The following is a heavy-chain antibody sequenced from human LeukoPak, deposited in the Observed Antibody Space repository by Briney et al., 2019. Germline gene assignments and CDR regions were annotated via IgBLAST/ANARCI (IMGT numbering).Heavy chain of an antibody. D-gene: IGHD6-19*01. CDR2: IYHSGST. CDR1: GGSISSGGYY. V-gene: IGHV4-30-2*01. J-gene: IGHJ4*02. CDR3: ARFSGWLSFDY. Sequence: SETLSLTCTFSGGSISSGGYYWSWIRQPPGKGLEWIGYIYHSGSTYYNPSLKSRVTISVDRSKNQFSLKLSSVTAADTAVYYCARFSGWLSFDYWGQGTLVTVSS.